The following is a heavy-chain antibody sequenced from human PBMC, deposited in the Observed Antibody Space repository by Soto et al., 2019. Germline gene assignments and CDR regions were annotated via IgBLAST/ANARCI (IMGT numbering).Heavy chain of an antibody. CDR3: ARDSSGWSSPNWFDP. D-gene: IGHD6-19*01. CDR1: GFTVSSNY. Sequence: GGSLRLSCAASGFTVSSNYMSWVRQAPGKGLEWVSVIYSGGSTYYADSVKGRFTISRDNSKNTLYLQMNSLRAEDTAVYYCARDSSGWSSPNWFDPWGQGTLVTVSS. CDR2: IYSGGST. V-gene: IGHV3-66*01. J-gene: IGHJ5*02.